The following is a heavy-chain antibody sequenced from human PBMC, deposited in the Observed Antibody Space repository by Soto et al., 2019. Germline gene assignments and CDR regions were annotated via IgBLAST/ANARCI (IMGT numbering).Heavy chain of an antibody. Sequence: GGSLRLSCAASGFTVSSNYMSWVRQAPGKGLEWVSVIYSGGTRYYADSVKGRFSISRDNSKNTVYLLMNSLRAKDTAVYYCSRGGGSYYYDSSGSEYWGQGTLVTVSS. CDR3: SRGGGSYYYDSSGSEY. J-gene: IGHJ4*02. V-gene: IGHV3-53*01. CDR2: IYSGGTR. CDR1: GFTVSSNY. D-gene: IGHD3-22*01.